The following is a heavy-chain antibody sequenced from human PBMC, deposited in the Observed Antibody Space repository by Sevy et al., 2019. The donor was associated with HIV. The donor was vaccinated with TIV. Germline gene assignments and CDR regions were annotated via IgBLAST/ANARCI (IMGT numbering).Heavy chain of an antibody. CDR3: AGENAWGRGYS. CDR2: IYYNGHI. Sequence: SETLSLTCTVSGGSITSLYWNWIRQPPGKGLEWIANIYYNGHINYNPSLKSRVTLSLDTSKNQFTLRLSSVTAADTAMYYCAGENAWGRGYSWGQGTLVTVS. D-gene: IGHD1-26*01. CDR1: GGSITSLY. J-gene: IGHJ4*02. V-gene: IGHV4-59*08.